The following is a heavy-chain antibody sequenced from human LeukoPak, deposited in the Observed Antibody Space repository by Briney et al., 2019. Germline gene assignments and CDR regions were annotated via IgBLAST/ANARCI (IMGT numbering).Heavy chain of an antibody. CDR1: GYTFTSYG. CDR2: IIPIFGTA. V-gene: IGHV1-69*13. CDR3: ARTYYYGSGSYYHYYYYYMDV. D-gene: IGHD3-10*01. Sequence: ASVKVSCKASGYTFTSYGISWVRQAPGQGLEWMGGIIPIFGTANYAQKFQGRVTITADESTSTAYMELSSLRSEDTAVYYCARTYYYGSGSYYHYYYYYMDVWGKGTTVTISS. J-gene: IGHJ6*03.